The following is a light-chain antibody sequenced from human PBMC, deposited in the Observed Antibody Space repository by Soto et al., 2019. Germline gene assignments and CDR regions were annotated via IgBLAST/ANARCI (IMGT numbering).Light chain of an antibody. CDR2: EVS. CDR1: SSDVGGYNY. J-gene: IGLJ3*02. Sequence: QSALTQPASVSGSPGQSITISCTGTSSDVGGYNYVSWYQQHPAKAPKLMIYEVSNRPSGVSHRFSGSKSGNTASLTISGLQTEDEADYYCFSYTTSSTLVFGGGTKLTVL. V-gene: IGLV2-14*01. CDR3: FSYTTSSTLV.